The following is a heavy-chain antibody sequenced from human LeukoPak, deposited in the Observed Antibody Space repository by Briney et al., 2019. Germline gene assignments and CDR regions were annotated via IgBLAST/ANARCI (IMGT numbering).Heavy chain of an antibody. CDR2: IYADGGR. CDR3: TKGLVGALAFEN. Sequence: GGSLRLSCAASGFSVSNNYMNWVRQAPGKGLEWVSVIYADGGRYYADSVKGRFTISRDNSDNTLSLQMNSLRVEDTAVYYCTKGLVGALAFENWGQGTLVTVS. V-gene: IGHV3-53*01. D-gene: IGHD1-26*01. CDR1: GFSVSNNY. J-gene: IGHJ4*02.